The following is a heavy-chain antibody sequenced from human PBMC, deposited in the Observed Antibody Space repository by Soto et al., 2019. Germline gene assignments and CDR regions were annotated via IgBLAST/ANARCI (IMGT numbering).Heavy chain of an antibody. CDR2: IWYDGSNK. V-gene: IGHV3-33*01. CDR1: GFTFSSYG. J-gene: IGHJ4*02. Sequence: SLRLSCAASGFTFSSYGMHWVRQAPGKGLEWVAVIWYDGSNKYYADSVKGRFTISRDNSKNTLYLQMNSLRAEDTAVYYCARDQYSSSPYYFGYWGQGTLVTVSS. D-gene: IGHD6-13*01. CDR3: ARDQYSSSPYYFGY.